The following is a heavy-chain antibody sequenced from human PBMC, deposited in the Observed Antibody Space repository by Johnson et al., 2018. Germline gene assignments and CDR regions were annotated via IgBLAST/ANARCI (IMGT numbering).Heavy chain of an antibody. Sequence: QVQLQESGPGLVKPSETLSLTCTVSGGSISSYYWSWIRQPPGKGLEWIGYISYSGSTNYNPSLKSRVTISVDTSKNQFSLKLRSVTAADTAVYYCARDPGPVYYGMDVWCQGTTVTVSS. D-gene: IGHD1-14*01. CDR1: GGSISSYY. V-gene: IGHV4-59*01. CDR3: ARDPGPVYYGMDV. J-gene: IGHJ6*02. CDR2: ISYSGST.